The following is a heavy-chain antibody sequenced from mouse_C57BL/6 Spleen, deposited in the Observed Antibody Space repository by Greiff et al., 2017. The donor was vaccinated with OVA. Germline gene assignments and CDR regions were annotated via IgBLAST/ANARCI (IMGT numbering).Heavy chain of an antibody. CDR1: GYTFTDYY. J-gene: IGHJ3*01. D-gene: IGHD2-2*01. V-gene: IGHV1-77*01. Sequence: VQLVQSGAELVKPGASVSISCKASGYTFTDYYINWVKQRPGQGLEWLGKIGPGSGSTYYTEMFKGKGTRTANTTSSTAYMQLSSLTDEDSVDYFGAKSNGCGGFDYWGQGTLVTVSA. CDR3: AKSNGCGGFDY. CDR2: IGPGSGST.